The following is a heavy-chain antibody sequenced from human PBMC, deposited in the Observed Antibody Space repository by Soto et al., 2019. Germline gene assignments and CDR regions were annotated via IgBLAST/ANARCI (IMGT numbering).Heavy chain of an antibody. V-gene: IGHV3-23*01. CDR2: IGASGSSA. D-gene: IGHD2-21*02. Sequence: GGSLRLSCAASGFTLGNYAMAWVRQAPGKGLEWVSIIGASGSSAYYADSVHGRFTISRDNSKNTVYLLMNSLRAEDAAVYFCAKAPTPTTLFCGGDCYTNSFDSWGPGILVTVSS. CDR3: AKAPTPTTLFCGGDCYTNSFDS. J-gene: IGHJ4*02. CDR1: GFTLGNYA.